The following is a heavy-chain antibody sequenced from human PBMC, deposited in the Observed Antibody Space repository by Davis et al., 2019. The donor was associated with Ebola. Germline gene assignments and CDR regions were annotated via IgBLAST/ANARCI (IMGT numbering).Heavy chain of an antibody. J-gene: IGHJ5*01. Sequence: MPSETLSLTCTVSGGSIGSSHYWAWIRQSPGMGLEWIGSIYYNGDTYYHPSLESRVTISVDTAKNQFSLQLKSVTAADTAVYFCARHDRPGTTAQDSWGHGTQVTVSS. V-gene: IGHV4-39*01. CDR3: ARHDRPGTTAQDS. D-gene: IGHD1-7*01. CDR1: GGSIGSSHY. CDR2: IYYNGDT.